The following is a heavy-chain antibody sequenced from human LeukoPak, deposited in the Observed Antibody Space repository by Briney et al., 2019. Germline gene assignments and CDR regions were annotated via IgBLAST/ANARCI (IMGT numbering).Heavy chain of an antibody. CDR3: PTPIHGITKPN. CDR2: ISYNGSHT. D-gene: IGHD1-1*01. V-gene: IGHV3-30*03. J-gene: IGHJ4*02. Sequence: PGGSLRLSCAASGFTLSSYAMSWIRQAPGKGLEWAAVISYNGSHTYYAGSVKGRFTVSRDNSRNTLYLQMNGLTTDDTAVYYCPTPIHGITKPNGGQGALVTVSP. CDR1: GFTLSSYA.